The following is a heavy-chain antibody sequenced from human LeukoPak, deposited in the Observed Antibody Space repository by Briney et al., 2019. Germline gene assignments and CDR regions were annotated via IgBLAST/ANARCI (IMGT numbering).Heavy chain of an antibody. CDR3: ARGAWDIVVVVAATHEPSFDY. D-gene: IGHD2-15*01. J-gene: IGHJ4*02. CDR2: IRSSSSTI. V-gene: IGHV3-48*01. Sequence: GGSLRLSCAAAGFTFSSYSMNWVRQAQGKGMEWDSYIRSSSSTIYYGDSVKGRFTISRDNAKNSLYLQMNSLRAEDTAVYYCARGAWDIVVVVAATHEPSFDYWGQGTLVTVSS. CDR1: GFTFSSYS.